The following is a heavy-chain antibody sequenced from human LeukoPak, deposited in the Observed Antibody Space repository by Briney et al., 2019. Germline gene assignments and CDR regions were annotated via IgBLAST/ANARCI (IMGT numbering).Heavy chain of an antibody. D-gene: IGHD1-14*01. CDR3: ASCITGTVAFDI. V-gene: IGHV4-59*01. CDR2: IYYSGST. CDR1: GGSISGYY. J-gene: IGHJ3*02. Sequence: SETLSLTCTVSGGSISGYYWSWIRQPPGKGLEWIGYIYYSGSTNYNPSLKSRVTISVDTSKNQFSLKLSSVTAADTAVYYCASCITGTVAFDIWGQGTMVTVSS.